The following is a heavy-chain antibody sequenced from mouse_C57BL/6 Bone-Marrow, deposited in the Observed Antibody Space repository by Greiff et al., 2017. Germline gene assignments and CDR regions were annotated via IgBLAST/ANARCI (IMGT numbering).Heavy chain of an antibody. CDR2: IHPSDSDT. J-gene: IGHJ2*01. Sequence: QVQLQQPGAELVKPGASVKVSCKASGYTFTSYWMHWVKQRPGQGLEWIERIHPSDSDTNYNQKFKGKATLTVDKSSSTAYMQLSSLTSEDSAVYYCAILGYYGRFDYWGQGTTLTVSS. CDR3: AILGYYGRFDY. V-gene: IGHV1-74*01. D-gene: IGHD1-1*01. CDR1: GYTFTSYW.